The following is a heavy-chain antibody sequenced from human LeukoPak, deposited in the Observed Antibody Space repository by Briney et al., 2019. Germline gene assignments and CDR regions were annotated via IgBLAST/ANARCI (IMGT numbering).Heavy chain of an antibody. Sequence: SSVNVSCKASGGTFSSYAISWLGQAPAQGREWMGGIIPIFCTENYAHKFQGRVTNTADESTSTAYMELSSLRSEDTAVYYCARDPGVVVAATPLYYYGMDVWGQGTTVTVSS. D-gene: IGHD2-15*01. CDR1: GGTFSSYA. V-gene: IGHV1-69*13. J-gene: IGHJ6*02. CDR3: ARDPGVVVAATPLYYYGMDV. CDR2: IIPIFCTE.